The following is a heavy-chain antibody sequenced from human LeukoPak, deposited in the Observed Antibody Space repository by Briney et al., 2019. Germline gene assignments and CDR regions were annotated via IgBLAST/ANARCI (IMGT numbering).Heavy chain of an antibody. J-gene: IGHJ4*02. CDR3: ARYPSRYSSGYNHYDY. Sequence: ASVKVSCKGSGYTFTSFGINWVRQAPGQGLEWMGWISGKTNYAQKLQGRVTMTTDTSTSTAYMELRSLRSDDTAVYYCARYPSRYSSGYNHYDYWGQGTLVTVSS. CDR2: ISGKT. V-gene: IGHV1-18*01. D-gene: IGHD6-19*01. CDR1: GYTFTSFG.